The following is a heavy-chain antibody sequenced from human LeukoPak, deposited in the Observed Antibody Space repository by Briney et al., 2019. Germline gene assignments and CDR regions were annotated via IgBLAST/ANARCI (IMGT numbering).Heavy chain of an antibody. CDR2: INHRGST. D-gene: IGHD3-10*01. J-gene: IGHJ6*02. Sequence: PPESLSVTCAVPGGSFSGYYWSWIRQPPGKGLEWIGEINHRGSTNSNPSLRGRLTVSVDTSKNQFSLKLSSVTAADTAVYYCAKFSTVRGAEDVWGQGTTVIVSS. V-gene: IGHV4-34*01. CDR1: GGSFSGYY. CDR3: AKFSTVRGAEDV.